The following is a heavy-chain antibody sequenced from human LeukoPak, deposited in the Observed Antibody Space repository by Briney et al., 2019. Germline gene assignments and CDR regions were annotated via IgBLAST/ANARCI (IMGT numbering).Heavy chain of an antibody. Sequence: PGGSLRLSCAASGFTFSGSEMNWVRQAPGKGLEWVSGISSSGGSIYYADSVQGRFTISRDNAKKSLHLQMNSLRAEDTAVYYCARGFHDYVWEKYYYYYYGMDVWGQGTTVTVSS. CDR3: ARGFHDYVWEKYYYYYYGMDV. V-gene: IGHV3-48*03. CDR2: ISSSGGSI. D-gene: IGHD3-16*01. CDR1: GFTFSGSE. J-gene: IGHJ6*02.